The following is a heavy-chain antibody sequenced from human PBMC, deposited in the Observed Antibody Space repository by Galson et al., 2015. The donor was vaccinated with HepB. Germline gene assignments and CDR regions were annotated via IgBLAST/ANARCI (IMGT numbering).Heavy chain of an antibody. CDR1: GFTFSSYG. J-gene: IGHJ1*01. CDR3: AREKPSQTYGGNPEYFQH. CDR2: IWYDGSNK. D-gene: IGHD4-23*01. Sequence: SLRLSCAASGFTFSSYGMHWVRQAPGKGLEWVAVIWYDGSNKYYADSVKGRFTISRDNSKNTLYLQTSSLRAEDTAVYYCAREKPSQTYGGNPEYFQHWGQGTLVTVSS. V-gene: IGHV3-33*01.